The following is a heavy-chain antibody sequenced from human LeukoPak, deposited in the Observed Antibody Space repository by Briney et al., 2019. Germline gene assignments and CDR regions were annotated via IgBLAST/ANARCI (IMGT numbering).Heavy chain of an antibody. D-gene: IGHD6-13*01. J-gene: IGHJ4*02. CDR1: GYTFIDYY. CDR3: TRCPTYSSSWYLTFDN. V-gene: IGHV1-2*02. Sequence: ASVKVSCKASGYTFIDYYIHWVRQVPGQGLEWMGWINPNSGATNFAQRFQGRVTLTRDTSITTAFMELSSLRSDDTAVYYCTRCPTYSSSWYLTFDNWGRGTLVTVSS. CDR2: INPNSGAT.